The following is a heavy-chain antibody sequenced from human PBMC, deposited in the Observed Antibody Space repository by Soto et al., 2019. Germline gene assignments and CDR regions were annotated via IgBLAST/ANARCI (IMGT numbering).Heavy chain of an antibody. CDR1: GYTFTSYA. J-gene: IGHJ4*02. D-gene: IGHD3-22*01. CDR3: ARDYTSAYNYDSTNYRYFDV. CDR2: INAGNGNT. Sequence: ASVKVSCKASGYTFTSYAMHWVRQAPGQRLEWMGWINAGNGNTKYSQKIQGRVTITRDASTSTAYMELSSLRSEDTAVYYCARDYTSAYNYDSTNYRYFDVWGLRTLVTFSS. V-gene: IGHV1-3*01.